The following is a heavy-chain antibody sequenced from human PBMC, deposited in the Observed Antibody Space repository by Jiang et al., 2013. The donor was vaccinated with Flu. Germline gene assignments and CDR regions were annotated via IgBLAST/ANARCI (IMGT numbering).Heavy chain of an antibody. CDR3: ARDETTVTTDGGFDY. J-gene: IGHJ4*02. V-gene: IGHV4-39*07. D-gene: IGHD4-17*01. Sequence: RVTISVDTSKNQXSLKLSSVTAADTAVYYCARDETTVTTDGGFDYWGQGALVTVSS.